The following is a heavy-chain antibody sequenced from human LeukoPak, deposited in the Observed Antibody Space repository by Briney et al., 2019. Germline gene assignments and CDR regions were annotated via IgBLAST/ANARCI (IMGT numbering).Heavy chain of an antibody. CDR3: ARQVVIDWCFDI. CDR1: GGSISSYY. Sequence: SETLSLTCTASGGSISSYYWSWIRQPPGKGLECIGNIYYSGSTYYNPSLKSRVTMSVDTSKNQFSLNLTSVTAADTAVYYCARQVVIDWCFDIWGLGTLVTVSS. D-gene: IGHD3-22*01. V-gene: IGHV4-59*04. CDR2: IYYSGST. J-gene: IGHJ2*01.